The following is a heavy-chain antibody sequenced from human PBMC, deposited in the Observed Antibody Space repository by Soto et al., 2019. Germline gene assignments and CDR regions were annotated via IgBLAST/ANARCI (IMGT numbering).Heavy chain of an antibody. CDR3: ARDGDIVVVVAATSHGMDV. J-gene: IGHJ6*02. Sequence: GASVKVSCKASGYTFTSYAMHWVRQAPGQRLEWMGWINAGNGNTKYSQKFQGRVTITRDTSASTAYMELSSLRSEDTAVYYCARDGDIVVVVAATSHGMDVWGQGTTVTVSS. CDR2: INAGNGNT. V-gene: IGHV1-3*01. D-gene: IGHD2-15*01. CDR1: GYTFTSYA.